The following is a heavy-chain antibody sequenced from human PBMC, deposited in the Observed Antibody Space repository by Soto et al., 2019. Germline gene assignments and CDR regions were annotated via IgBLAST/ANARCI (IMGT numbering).Heavy chain of an antibody. CDR2: ISSSSSYI. D-gene: IGHD2-21*02. J-gene: IGHJ6*02. CDR1: GFTFSSYS. V-gene: IGHV3-21*01. CDR3: ARRVATRIVVVTANYYYYGMDV. Sequence: GGSLRLSCAASGFTFSSYSMNWVRQAPGKGLEWVSSISSSSSYIYYADSVKGRFTISRDNAKNSLYLQMNSLRAEDTAVYYCARRVATRIVVVTANYYYYGMDVWGQGTTVTVSS.